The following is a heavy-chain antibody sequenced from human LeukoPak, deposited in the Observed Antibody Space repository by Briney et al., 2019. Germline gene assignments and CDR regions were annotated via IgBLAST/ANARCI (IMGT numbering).Heavy chain of an antibody. Sequence: PGGSLRLSCAASGFSFSSYAMSWVRQAPGKGLEWVSVISGSGGGTYFADSVKGRFTISRDNSKNTLYLQMNSLRDEDTGVYYCGKRGYDILTGYLYYFDFWGQGTLVTVSS. J-gene: IGHJ4*02. CDR1: GFSFSSYA. D-gene: IGHD3-9*01. CDR3: GKRGYDILTGYLYYFDF. V-gene: IGHV3-23*01. CDR2: ISGSGGGT.